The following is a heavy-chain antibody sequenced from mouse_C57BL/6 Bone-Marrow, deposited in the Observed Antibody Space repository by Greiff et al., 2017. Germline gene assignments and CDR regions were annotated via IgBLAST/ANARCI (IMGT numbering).Heavy chain of an antibody. CDR3: THYYGSSPQSMDY. V-gene: IGHV14-1*01. CDR1: GFNIKDYY. J-gene: IGHJ4*01. Sequence: VQLQQSGAELVRPGASVKLSCTASGFNIKDYYMHWVKQRPEQGLEWIGRIDPEDGDTEYAPKFQGKATMTADTSSNTAYLQLSSLTSEDTAVYYCTHYYGSSPQSMDYWGQGTSVTVSS. D-gene: IGHD1-1*01. CDR2: IDPEDGDT.